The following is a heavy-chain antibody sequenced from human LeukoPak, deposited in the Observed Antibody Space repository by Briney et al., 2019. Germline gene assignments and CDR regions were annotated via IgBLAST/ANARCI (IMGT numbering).Heavy chain of an antibody. D-gene: IGHD6-13*01. J-gene: IGHJ6*02. CDR2: INPNTGGT. CDR3: ATEQHGAAAGYYYYGMDV. Sequence: ASVKVSCKASGYTFTGYYIHWVRQAPGQGLEWMGWINPNTGGTNYAQNFQGRVTMTRDTSISTAYMEVSRLRSDDTAVYYCATEQHGAAAGYYYYGMDVWGQGTTVTVSS. V-gene: IGHV1-2*02. CDR1: GYTFTGYY.